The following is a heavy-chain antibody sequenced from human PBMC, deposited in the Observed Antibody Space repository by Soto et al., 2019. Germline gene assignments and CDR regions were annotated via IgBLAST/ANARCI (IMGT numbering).Heavy chain of an antibody. Sequence: QVQLVESGGGVVQPGRSLRLSCAASGFTFSSYAMHWVRQAPGKGLEWVAVISYDGSNEYYADSVKGRFTISRDNSKNTLYLQMNSLRAEDTAVYYCARDEMSSPYYYGMDVWGQGTTVTVSS. CDR1: GFTFSSYA. CDR2: ISYDGSNE. V-gene: IGHV3-30-3*01. J-gene: IGHJ6*02. D-gene: IGHD6-13*01. CDR3: ARDEMSSPYYYGMDV.